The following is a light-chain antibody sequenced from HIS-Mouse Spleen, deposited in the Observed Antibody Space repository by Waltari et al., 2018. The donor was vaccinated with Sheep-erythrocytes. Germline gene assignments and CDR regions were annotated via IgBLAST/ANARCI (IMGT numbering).Light chain of an antibody. J-gene: IGLJ1*01. CDR2: DVS. V-gene: IGLV2-11*01. CDR3: CSYAGSYNHV. CDR1: SSDVGGYNY. Sequence: QSALTQPRSVSGSPGQSVTISCTGTSSDVGGYNYVSWYQQHPGKAPKLMLYDVSKRPSGVPDRFSGSKSGNTASLTISGRQAEDEADYYCCSYAGSYNHVFATGTKVTVL.